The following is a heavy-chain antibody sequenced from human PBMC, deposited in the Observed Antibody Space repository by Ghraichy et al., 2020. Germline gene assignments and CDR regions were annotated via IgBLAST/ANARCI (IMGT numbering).Heavy chain of an antibody. D-gene: IGHD2-15*01. CDR1: GYTFTSYA. CDR2: INAGNGNT. J-gene: IGHJ4*02. Sequence: ASVKVSCKASGYTFTSYAMHWVRQAPGQRLEWMGWINAGNGNTKYSQKFQGRVTITRDTSASTAYMELSSLRSEDTAVYYCARVFRTSGYFDYCGQGTLVTVSP. CDR3: ARVFRTSGYFDY. V-gene: IGHV1-3*01.